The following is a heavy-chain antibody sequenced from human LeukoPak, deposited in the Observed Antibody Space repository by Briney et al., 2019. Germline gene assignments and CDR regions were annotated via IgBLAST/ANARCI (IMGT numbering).Heavy chain of an antibody. CDR2: TYHTGST. V-gene: IGHV4-61*01. D-gene: IGHD1-26*01. J-gene: IGHJ4*02. CDR3: ARGQAGATRLFDY. CDR1: DVSVTRGPDY. Sequence: SETLSLTCTVSDVSVTRGPDYWTWIRQPPGKGLEWIGYTYHTGSTNYNPSLKSRVTISVDTSKNQFSLNLNSVTAADTAVYYCARGQAGATRLFDYWGQGTLVTVSS.